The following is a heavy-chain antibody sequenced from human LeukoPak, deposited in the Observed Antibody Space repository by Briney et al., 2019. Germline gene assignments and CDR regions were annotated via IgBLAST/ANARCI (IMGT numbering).Heavy chain of an antibody. V-gene: IGHV4-4*07. CDR3: ARQSDSSGYYYLGAFDF. D-gene: IGHD3-22*01. CDR2: IYTSGNT. CDR1: GGSISGYY. J-gene: IGHJ3*01. Sequence: SETLSLTCTVSGGSISGYYWSWIRQPAGKGLEWIGRIYTSGNTNYNPSLKSRLTMSVDTSKNQFCLKLSSVTAADTAVYYCARQSDSSGYYYLGAFDFWGQGTMVTVSS.